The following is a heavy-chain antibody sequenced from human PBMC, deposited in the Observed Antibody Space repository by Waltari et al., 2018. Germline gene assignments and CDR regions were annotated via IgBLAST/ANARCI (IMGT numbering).Heavy chain of an antibody. V-gene: IGHV3-23*01. Sequence: EVQLLESGGGLVQPGGSLRLSCAASGFSFSTYAMIWVLQAPGKGLEYVSAISVSGGNTYYADSVKGRFTVSRDNSKNTLFLQLNRLRAEDTATYYCASQVDFALVPVERHFDSWDQGTLVTVSP. J-gene: IGHJ4*02. CDR2: ISVSGGNT. CDR3: ASQVDFALVPVERHFDS. D-gene: IGHD2-8*02. CDR1: GFSFSTYA.